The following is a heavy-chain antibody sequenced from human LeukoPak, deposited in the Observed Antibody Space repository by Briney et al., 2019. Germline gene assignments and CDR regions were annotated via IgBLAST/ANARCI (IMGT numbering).Heavy chain of an antibody. V-gene: IGHV4-4*02. Sequence: SESLSLTCGVSGGSVSSTNWWTWIRQPPGKGLEWIGEVHLDGRTNFNPSLKSRLTMSVDLSENHVSLKLTSVTAADTAVYYCAGEGGFYRPLDYSGQGTLVTVSS. CDR3: AGEGGFYRPLDY. D-gene: IGHD6-25*01. J-gene: IGHJ4*02. CDR2: VHLDGRT. CDR1: GGSVSSTNW.